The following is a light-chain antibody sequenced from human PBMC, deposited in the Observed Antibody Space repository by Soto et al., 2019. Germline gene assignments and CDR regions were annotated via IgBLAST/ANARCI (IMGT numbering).Light chain of an antibody. V-gene: IGKV1-9*01. CDR2: AAS. CDR1: QGISSF. J-gene: IGKJ4*01. Sequence: DLQLTQSPSFLSASIGDRVTITCRASQGISSFLAWYQQKPGKAPKLLISAASTLQSGVPSRFSGSASGTEFTLTITNLQPEDFATYYCQQVNSYPLTFGGGTKVEIK. CDR3: QQVNSYPLT.